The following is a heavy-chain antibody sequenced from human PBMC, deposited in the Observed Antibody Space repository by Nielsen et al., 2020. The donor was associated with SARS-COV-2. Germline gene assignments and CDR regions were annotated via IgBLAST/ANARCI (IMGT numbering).Heavy chain of an antibody. CDR2: ISWNSGSI. J-gene: IGHJ4*02. Sequence: GGSLRLSCAASGFTFDDYAMHWVRQAPGKGLEWVSGISWNSGSIGYADSVKGRFTISRDNAKNSLYLQMNSLRAEDTALYYCAKGWWGSGSHFDYWGQGTLVTVSS. D-gene: IGHD3-10*01. CDR1: GFTFDDYA. CDR3: AKGWWGSGSHFDY. V-gene: IGHV3-9*01.